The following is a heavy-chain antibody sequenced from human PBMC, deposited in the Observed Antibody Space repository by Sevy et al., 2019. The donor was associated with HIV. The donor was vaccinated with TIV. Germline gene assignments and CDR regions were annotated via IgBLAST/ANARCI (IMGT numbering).Heavy chain of an antibody. V-gene: IGHV3-33*01. D-gene: IGHD6-19*01. Sequence: GGSLRLSCAASGFSISGYGMHWVRQAPGKGLEWVAVIWYDGTNREYADSVKGRFTISRDNSKNTLYLQMNSLRVEDTAVYYCAREDIRVAGIGYYFHSWGQGTRVTVSS. CDR2: IWYDGTNR. J-gene: IGHJ4*02. CDR3: AREDIRVAGIGYYFHS. CDR1: GFSISGYG.